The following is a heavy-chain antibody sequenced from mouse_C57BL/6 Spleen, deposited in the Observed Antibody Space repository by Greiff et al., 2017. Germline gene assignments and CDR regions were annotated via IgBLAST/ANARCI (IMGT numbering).Heavy chain of an antibody. CDR2: IYPGSGST. CDR3: ARRWLGNYAMDY. D-gene: IGHD2-3*01. V-gene: IGHV1-55*01. J-gene: IGHJ4*01. Sequence: QVQLKESGAELVKPGASVKMSCKASGYTFTSYWITWVKQRPGQGLEWIGDIYPGSGSTNYNEKFKSKATLTVDTSSSTAYMQLSSLTSEDSAVYYCARRWLGNYAMDYWGQGTSVTVSS. CDR1: GYTFTSYW.